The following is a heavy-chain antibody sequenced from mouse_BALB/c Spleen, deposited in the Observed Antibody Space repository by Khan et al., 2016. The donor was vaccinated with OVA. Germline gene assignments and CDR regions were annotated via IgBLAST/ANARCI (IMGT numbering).Heavy chain of an antibody. CDR1: GFTFSSYA. J-gene: IGHJ2*01. Sequence: EVELVESGGGLVKPGGSLKFSCEASGFTFSSYAMSWVRQTPEKRLEWVATISSGGSLTYYPDSVQGRFTISRDNGKKTLYLLMSSLRSEDTAMXSCGRVYFCYFDYWGQGTTLTVSS. D-gene: IGHD2-3*01. V-gene: IGHV5-9-3*01. CDR3: GRVYFCYFDY. CDR2: ISSGGSLT.